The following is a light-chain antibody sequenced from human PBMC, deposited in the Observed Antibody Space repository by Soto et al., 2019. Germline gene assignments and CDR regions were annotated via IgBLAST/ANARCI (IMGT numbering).Light chain of an antibody. J-gene: IGKJ3*01. CDR3: QQGSRFPFT. CDR2: GAS. V-gene: IGKV1-12*01. Sequence: DIQITQSPSSVSASVGDRVTVTCRASQNVSTRLTWYQQTPGKAPNLLIYGASTLQRGVPSRFSGSGSGTEFTLTISSLQPEDFAIYFCQQGSRFPFTFGPGTRVDFK. CDR1: QNVSTR.